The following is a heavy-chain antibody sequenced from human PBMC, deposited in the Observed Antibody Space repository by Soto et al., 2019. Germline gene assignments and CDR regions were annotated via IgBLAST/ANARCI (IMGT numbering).Heavy chain of an antibody. CDR2: INPNTGAT. CDR1: GYTFTGYY. J-gene: IGHJ4*02. D-gene: IGHD3-10*01. Sequence: ASVKVSCKASGYTFTGYYINWVRQAPGQGLEWLGWINPNTGATNSAQIFEGRVTMTRDTSTTTAYMELTRLTSGDSAVYYCARDRDYGNFDHWGQGTLVTVSS. CDR3: ARDRDYGNFDH. V-gene: IGHV1-2*02.